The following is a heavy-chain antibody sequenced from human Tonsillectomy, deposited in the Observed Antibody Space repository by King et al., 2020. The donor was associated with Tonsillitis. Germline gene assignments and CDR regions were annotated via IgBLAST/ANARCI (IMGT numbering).Heavy chain of an antibody. D-gene: IGHD2-15*01. J-gene: IGHJ5*02. CDR1: GGSISSGDYF. CDR2: IYYSGTT. V-gene: IGHV4-30-4*01. CDR3: ARLGCDGGSCFSNWFDP. Sequence: QLQESGPGLVKPSQTLSLTCAVSGGSISSGDYFWSWIRQPPGKGLEWIGYIYYSGTTYYNPSLKSRLSISVDTSKNQFSLKLTSVSAADTAVYYCARLGCDGGSCFSNWFDPWGQGTLVTVSS.